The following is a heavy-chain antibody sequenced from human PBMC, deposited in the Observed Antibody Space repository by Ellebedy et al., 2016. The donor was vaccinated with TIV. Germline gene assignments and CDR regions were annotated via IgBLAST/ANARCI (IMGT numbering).Heavy chain of an antibody. CDR2: TYYRSTWYD. D-gene: IGHD6-25*01. CDR3: TRAGAGGAAGLFGS. V-gene: IGHV6-1*01. J-gene: IGHJ4*02. Sequence: MPSETLSLTCAISGDSVSSYSAIWHWIRQSPSRGLEWLGRTYYRSTWYDDYAVSVRGRTTIKADTSKNQFSLQLNSVTPDDTAVYYCTRAGAGGAAGLFGSWGQGTLVTVSS. CDR1: GDSVSSYSAI.